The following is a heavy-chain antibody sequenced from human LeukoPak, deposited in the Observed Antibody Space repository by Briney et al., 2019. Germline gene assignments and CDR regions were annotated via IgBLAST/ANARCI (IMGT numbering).Heavy chain of an antibody. Sequence: ASVKVSCKASGYTFTSYGISWVRQAPGQGLEWMGWISAYNGNTNYAQKLQGRVTITADESTSTAYMELSSLRSEDTAVYYCASGYGSGSIDYRGQGTLVTVSS. CDR2: ISAYNGNT. CDR3: ASGYGSGSIDY. CDR1: GYTFTSYG. V-gene: IGHV1-18*01. D-gene: IGHD3-10*01. J-gene: IGHJ4*02.